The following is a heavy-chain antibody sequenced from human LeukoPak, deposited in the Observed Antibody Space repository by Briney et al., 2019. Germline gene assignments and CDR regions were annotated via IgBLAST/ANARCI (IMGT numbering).Heavy chain of an antibody. CDR1: GFTFSIYA. CDR3: VKGYSSSWYDAFDI. CDR2: ISSNGGST. J-gene: IGHJ3*02. D-gene: IGHD6-13*01. V-gene: IGHV3-64D*06. Sequence: PGGSLRLSCSAPGFTFSIYAMHCVRPAPGRGVEYVSAISSNGGSTYYADSVKGRFTISRDNSKNTLYLQMSSLRAEDTAVYYCVKGYSSSWYDAFDIWGQGTMVTVSS.